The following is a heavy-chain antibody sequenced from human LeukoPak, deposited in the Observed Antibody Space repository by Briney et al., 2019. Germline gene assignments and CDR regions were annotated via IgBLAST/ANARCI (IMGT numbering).Heavy chain of an antibody. CDR1: GGSISSGDYY. CDR3: ARLWGPSYDFWSGYYTGLDY. J-gene: IGHJ4*02. V-gene: IGHV4-30-4*02. CDR2: IYYSGST. D-gene: IGHD3-3*01. Sequence: SDTLSLTCTLSGGSISSGDYYWSWIRQPPGKGLEWIGSIYYSGSTYYNPSLKSRVTISVDTSKNQFSLKLSSVTAADTAVYYCARLWGPSYDFWSGYYTGLDYWGQGTLVTVSS.